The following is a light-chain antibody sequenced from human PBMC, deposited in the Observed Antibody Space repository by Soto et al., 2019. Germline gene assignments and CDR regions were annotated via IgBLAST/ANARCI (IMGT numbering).Light chain of an antibody. Sequence: LTQPASVSGSPGQSITISCTGTSSDVGGHNYVSWYQQHPGRAPKLMIYEVSNRPSGVSNRFSGSKSGNTASLTISGLQPEDEADYYCSSYTSSSTYVFGTGTKVTVL. CDR3: SSYTSSSTYV. CDR1: SSDVGGHNY. V-gene: IGLV2-14*01. J-gene: IGLJ1*01. CDR2: EVS.